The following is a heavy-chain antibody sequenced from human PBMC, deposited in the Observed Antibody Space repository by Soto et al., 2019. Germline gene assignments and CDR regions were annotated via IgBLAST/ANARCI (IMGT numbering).Heavy chain of an antibody. CDR3: ASDREDSSGYDSAFDI. J-gene: IGHJ3*02. CDR1: GGTFSSYA. Sequence: SVKVSCKASGGTFSSYAISWVRQAPGQGLEWMGGIIPIFGTANYAQKFQGRVTITADESTSTAYMELSSLRSEDTAVYYCASDREDSSGYDSAFDIWGQGTMVTVSS. CDR2: IIPIFGTA. D-gene: IGHD3-22*01. V-gene: IGHV1-69*13.